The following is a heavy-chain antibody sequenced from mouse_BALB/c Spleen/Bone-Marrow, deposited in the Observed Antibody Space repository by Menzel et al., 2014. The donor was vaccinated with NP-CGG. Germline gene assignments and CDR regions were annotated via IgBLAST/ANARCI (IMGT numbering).Heavy chain of an antibody. CDR1: GDSITSGY. D-gene: IGHD2-1*01. Sequence: EAQLVESGPSLVKPSKTLSLPCSVTGDSITSGYWNWIRKFPGNKLEYMGYISYYDSTYYNPSPKSRISITRDTSKNQYYLQLNSVTTEDTATYYCTRECNDRSLVVHCGRATLFTVSA. CDR3: TRECNDRSLVVH. J-gene: IGHJ3*01. CDR2: ISYYDST. V-gene: IGHV3-8*02.